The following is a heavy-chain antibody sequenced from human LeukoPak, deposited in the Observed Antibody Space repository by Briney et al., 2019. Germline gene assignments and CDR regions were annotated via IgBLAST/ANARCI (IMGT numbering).Heavy chain of an antibody. J-gene: IGHJ5*02. D-gene: IGHD3-10*01. CDR1: GGSISSSSYY. CDR3: ARWGSGHKGFDP. CDR2: INHSGST. V-gene: IGHV4-39*07. Sequence: TSETLSLTCTVSGGSISSSSYYWGWIRQPPGKGLEWIGEINHSGSTNYNPSLKSRVTISVDTSKNQFSLKLSSVTAADTAVYYCARWGSGHKGFDPWGQGTLVTVSS.